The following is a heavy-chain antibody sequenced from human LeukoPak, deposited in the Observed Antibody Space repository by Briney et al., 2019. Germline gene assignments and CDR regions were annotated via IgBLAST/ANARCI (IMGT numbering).Heavy chain of an antibody. CDR1: GYRFTSHW. D-gene: IGHD3-16*01. CDR2: IYPGDSDT. CDR3: AYGKYYFDY. V-gene: IGHV5-51*01. J-gene: IGHJ4*02. Sequence: GESLKISCNEYGYRFTSHWIAWVSQILGKSLEWMGIIYPGDSDTRYSPSFQGQVTISADKSISTAYLQWSSLRASDTAIYFCAYGKYYFDYWGQGTLVTVSS.